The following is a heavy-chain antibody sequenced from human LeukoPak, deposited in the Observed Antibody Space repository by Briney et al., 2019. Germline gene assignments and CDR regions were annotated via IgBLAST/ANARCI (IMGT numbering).Heavy chain of an antibody. Sequence: SETLSLTCTVSVGSISSFYWSWIRQPAGKGLEWIGRIYTSGNTNFNPSLKSRVTMSIDTSKNQFSLKLSSVTAADTAVYYCARSYYYGSGNAVDYWGQGTLVTVSS. J-gene: IGHJ4*02. D-gene: IGHD3-10*01. CDR1: VGSISSFY. CDR3: ARSYYYGSGNAVDY. V-gene: IGHV4-4*07. CDR2: IYTSGNT.